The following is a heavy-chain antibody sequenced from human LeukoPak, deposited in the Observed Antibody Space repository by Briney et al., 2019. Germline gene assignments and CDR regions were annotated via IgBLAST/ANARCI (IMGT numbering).Heavy chain of an antibody. V-gene: IGHV4-39*02. D-gene: IGHD1-26*01. CDR1: GGSISSSSYY. CDR2: IYYSGST. J-gene: IGHJ3*02. CDR3: ARDRGAWGAFDI. Sequence: SETLSLTCTVSGGSISSSSYYWGWIRQPPGKGLEWIGSIYYSGSTYYNPSLKSRVTISVDTSKNQFSLKLSSVTAADTAVYYCARDRGAWGAFDIWGQGTMVTVSS.